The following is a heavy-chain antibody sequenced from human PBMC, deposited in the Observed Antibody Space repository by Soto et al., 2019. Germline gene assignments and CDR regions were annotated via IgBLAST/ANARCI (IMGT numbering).Heavy chain of an antibody. CDR1: GFTLSTYA. Sequence: PGGSLRLSCAASGFTLSTYAMNWVRQAPGKGLEWVAYISSSSTNIQYAGSVKGRFTISRDNSKNTLYLQMNSLRAEDTAVYYCARDQLGYCSGGSCYRNYYYYYYMDVWGKGTTVTVSS. D-gene: IGHD2-15*01. V-gene: IGHV3-48*01. CDR2: ISSSSTNI. CDR3: ARDQLGYCSGGSCYRNYYYYYYMDV. J-gene: IGHJ6*03.